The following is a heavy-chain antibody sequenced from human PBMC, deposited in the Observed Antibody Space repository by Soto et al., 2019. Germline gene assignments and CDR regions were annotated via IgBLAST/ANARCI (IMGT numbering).Heavy chain of an antibody. Sequence: TSETLSLTCTVSGGSISSGGYYWSWIRQHPGKGLEWIGYIYYSGSTYYNPSLKSRVTISVDTSKNQFSLKLSSVTAADTAVYYCASLIVVVPAAYYFDYWGQGTLVTVSS. CDR2: IYYSGST. CDR1: GGSISSGGYY. CDR3: ASLIVVVPAAYYFDY. V-gene: IGHV4-31*03. J-gene: IGHJ4*02. D-gene: IGHD2-2*01.